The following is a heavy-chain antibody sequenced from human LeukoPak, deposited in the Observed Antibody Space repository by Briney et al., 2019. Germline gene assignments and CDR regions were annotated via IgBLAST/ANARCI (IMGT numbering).Heavy chain of an antibody. J-gene: IGHJ4*02. Sequence: GESLKISFKGSGYRFTSYWIGWGRQMPGKGLGWMGIIYPGDSDTRYSPSFQGQVTISADKSISTAYLQWSSLKASDTAMYYCATSSGDRGSYSGDYWGQGTLVTVSS. CDR1: GYRFTSYW. D-gene: IGHD1-26*01. CDR2: IYPGDSDT. CDR3: ATSSGDRGSYSGDY. V-gene: IGHV5-51*01.